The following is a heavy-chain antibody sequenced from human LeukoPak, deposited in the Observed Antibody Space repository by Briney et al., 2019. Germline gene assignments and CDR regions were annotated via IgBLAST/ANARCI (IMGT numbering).Heavy chain of an antibody. CDR3: ARNGEGYSYGDPLAYYFDY. J-gene: IGHJ4*02. CDR2: IYYSGST. D-gene: IGHD5-18*01. Sequence: SETLSLTCTVSGGSISSYYWSWIRQPPGKGLEWIGYIYYSGSTNYNPSLKSRVTISVDTSKNQFSLKLSSVTAADTAVYYCARNGEGYSYGDPLAYYFDYWGQGTLVTVSS. CDR1: GGSISSYY. V-gene: IGHV4-59*08.